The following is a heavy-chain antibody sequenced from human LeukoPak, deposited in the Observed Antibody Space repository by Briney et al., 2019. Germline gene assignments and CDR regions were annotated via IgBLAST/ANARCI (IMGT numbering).Heavy chain of an antibody. Sequence: ASVKVSCKASGYTFTSYGISWVRQAPGQGLEWMGWISAYNGNTNYAQKLQGRVTMTTDTSTSTAYMELRSLRSDDTAVYYCAGGLEYYYSYYDMDVWGQGTTVTVSS. V-gene: IGHV1-18*01. J-gene: IGHJ6*02. CDR3: AGGLEYYYSYYDMDV. D-gene: IGHD1-26*01. CDR1: GYTFTSYG. CDR2: ISAYNGNT.